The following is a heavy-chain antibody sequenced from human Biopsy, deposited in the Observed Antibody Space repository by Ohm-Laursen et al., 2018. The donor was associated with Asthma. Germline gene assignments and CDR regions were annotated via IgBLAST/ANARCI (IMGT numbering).Heavy chain of an antibody. CDR3: ASQSSGPDFWSGYYYFDY. Sequence: SLRLSCSASGFTFSSYAMSWVRQAPGKGLEWVSAISGSGGSTYYADSVKGWFTISRDNSKNTLYLQMNSLRAEDTAVYYCASQSSGPDFWSGYYYFDYWGQGTLVTVSS. CDR1: GFTFSSYA. CDR2: ISGSGGST. D-gene: IGHD3-3*01. V-gene: IGHV3-23*01. J-gene: IGHJ4*02.